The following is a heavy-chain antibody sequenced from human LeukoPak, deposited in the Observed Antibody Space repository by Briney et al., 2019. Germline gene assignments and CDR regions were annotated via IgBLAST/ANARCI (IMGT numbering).Heavy chain of an antibody. J-gene: IGHJ4*02. CDR2: IYYSGST. Sequence: SETLSLTCTVSGGSISSYYWSWIRQPPGKGLEWIGYIYYSGSTNYNPSLKSRVTISVDTSKNQFSLKLSSVTAADTAVYYCTRGRGIVATMVDYWGQGTLVTVSS. V-gene: IGHV4-59*08. CDR3: TRGRGIVATMVDY. CDR1: GGSISSYY. D-gene: IGHD5-12*01.